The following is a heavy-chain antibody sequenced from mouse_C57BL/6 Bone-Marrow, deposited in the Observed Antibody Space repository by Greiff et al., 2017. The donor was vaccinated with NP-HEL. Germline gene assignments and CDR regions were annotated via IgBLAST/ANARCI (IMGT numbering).Heavy chain of an antibody. Sequence: QVQLQQPGTELVKPGASVKLSCKASGSTFTSYWMHWVKPRPGQGLAWIGNINPSNGGTNYNEKFKSKATLTVDKSSSTADMQLSSLTSEDSAVYYGARSLRSDYYAMDYWGQGTSVTVSS. J-gene: IGHJ4*01. D-gene: IGHD1-1*01. CDR2: INPSNGGT. CDR3: ARSLRSDYYAMDY. CDR1: GSTFTSYW. V-gene: IGHV1-53*01.